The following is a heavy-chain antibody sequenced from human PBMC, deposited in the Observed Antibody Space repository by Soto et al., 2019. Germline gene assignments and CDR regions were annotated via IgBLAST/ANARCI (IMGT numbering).Heavy chain of an antibody. V-gene: IGHV2-5*02. D-gene: IGHD3-3*01. Sequence: QITLNESGPTVVKPTETLTLTCRFAGFSLTTSGVGVGWIRQSPGKAPEWLALIYWDDDKRYSASLKTRLTITKDTAKNQVVLTVSDLDPTDKATDYGAKRVLRTVFGLVTTTAIYFDFWGQGTPVPVSS. CDR2: IYWDDDK. J-gene: IGHJ4*02. CDR1: GFSLTTSGVG. CDR3: AKRVLRTVFGLVTTTAIYFDF.